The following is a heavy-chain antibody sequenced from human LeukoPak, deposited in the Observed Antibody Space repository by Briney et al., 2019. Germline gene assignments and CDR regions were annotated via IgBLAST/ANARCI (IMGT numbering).Heavy chain of an antibody. CDR3: ARRWYSSSSAFDI. CDR2: IYYSGST. J-gene: IGHJ3*02. D-gene: IGHD6-6*01. V-gene: IGHV4-39*01. CDR1: GGSISSSSYY. Sequence: TASETLSLTCTVSGGSISSSSYYWGWIRQPPGKGLEWIGSIYYSGSTYYNPSLKSRVTISVDTSKNQFSLKLSSVTAADTAVYYCARRWYSSSSAFDIWGQGTMVTVPS.